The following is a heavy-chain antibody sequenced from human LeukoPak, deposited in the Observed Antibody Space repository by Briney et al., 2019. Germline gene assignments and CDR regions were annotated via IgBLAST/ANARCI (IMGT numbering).Heavy chain of an antibody. CDR3: ARDPGVAAAGTDPNFDY. CDR2: IIPIFGTA. CDR1: GGTFSSYA. D-gene: IGHD6-13*01. J-gene: IGHJ4*02. V-gene: IGHV1-69*06. Sequence: GASVKVSCKASGGTFSSYAISWVRQAPGQGLEWMGVIIPIFGTANYAQKFQGRVTITADKSTSTAYMELSSLRSEDTGVYYCARDPGVAAAGTDPNFDYWGQGTLVTVSS.